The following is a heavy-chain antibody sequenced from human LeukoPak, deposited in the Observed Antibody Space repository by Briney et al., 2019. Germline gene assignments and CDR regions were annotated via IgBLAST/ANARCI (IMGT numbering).Heavy chain of an antibody. CDR3: ARDQRCSRYNGGCDQWYFDL. D-gene: IGHD5-12*01. CDR1: GGSISGYY. J-gene: IGHJ2*01. Sequence: SSETLSLTCAVSGGSISGYYWSWLRQPPGKGLEWIGNIYHSGFTVYNPSLRSRLTISVDTSRIQLSLKLTSATAADTAMYYCARDQRCSRYNGGCDQWYFDLWGHGTLVTVSS. CDR2: IYHSGFT. V-gene: IGHV4-59*13.